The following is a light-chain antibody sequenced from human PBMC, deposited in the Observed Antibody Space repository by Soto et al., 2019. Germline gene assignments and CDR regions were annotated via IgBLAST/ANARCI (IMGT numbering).Light chain of an antibody. J-gene: IGLJ1*01. Sequence: QSVLTQPASESGSPGQSITISCTGTSSDVGGYIYVSWYQQHPGKAPKLMIYDVTSRPSGVSYRFSGSKSGNTASLTISGLQAEDEADYYCSSYTTSSSYVFASGTNVTVL. CDR2: DVT. CDR1: SSDVGGYIY. CDR3: SSYTTSSSYV. V-gene: IGLV2-14*01.